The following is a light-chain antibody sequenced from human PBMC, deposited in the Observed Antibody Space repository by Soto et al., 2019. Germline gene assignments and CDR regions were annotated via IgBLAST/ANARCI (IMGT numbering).Light chain of an antibody. CDR1: SSDVGYYNY. J-gene: IGLJ3*02. V-gene: IGLV2-14*01. CDR3: SSYTTSSTQV. Sequence: QSVLTQPASVSGSPGQSITISCTGTSSDVGYYNYVSWYQQHPGKAPKLMIYEVSNRPSGVSNRFSGSKSGNTASLAISGLQAEDEADYYCSSYTTSSTQVFGGGTKVTVL. CDR2: EVS.